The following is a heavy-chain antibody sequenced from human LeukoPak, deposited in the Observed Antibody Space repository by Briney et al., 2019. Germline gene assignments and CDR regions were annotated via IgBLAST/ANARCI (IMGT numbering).Heavy chain of an antibody. D-gene: IGHD3-3*01. Sequence: GESLKISCKASGYTFNTSWIGWVRQMPGKGLVWMGIIYPGDSDTRYSPSFQGQVTISVDRSITTAYLQWSSLKASDTAMYYCTRNPVGVLEWLSRWDAFDIWGQGTMVTVST. V-gene: IGHV5-51*01. CDR1: GYTFNTSW. CDR2: IYPGDSDT. J-gene: IGHJ3*02. CDR3: TRNPVGVLEWLSRWDAFDI.